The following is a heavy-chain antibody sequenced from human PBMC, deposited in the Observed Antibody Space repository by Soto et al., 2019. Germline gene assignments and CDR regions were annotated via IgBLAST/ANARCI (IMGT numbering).Heavy chain of an antibody. V-gene: IGHV3-15*01. CDR1: GLTLSKAW. D-gene: IGHD3-22*01. J-gene: IGHJ4*02. Sequence: EVQLVESGGGLVKPGESLRLSCAASGLTLSKAWMSWVRQIPGKGLEWLGRLKSKADGGTTEYPATVKGRFTISRDDSKNTLYLQMNSLKTEDTAVYYCTTGTSSGYYEYHFDYWGQGTLVTVSS. CDR3: TTGTSSGYYEYHFDY. CDR2: LKSKADGGTT.